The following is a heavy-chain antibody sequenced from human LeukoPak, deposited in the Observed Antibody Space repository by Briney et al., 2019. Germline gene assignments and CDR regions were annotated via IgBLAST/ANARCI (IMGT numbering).Heavy chain of an antibody. CDR2: INAGNGNT. CDR3: ARVPSGYYLAAVGYYFDY. Sequence: ASVKVSCKASGYTFTSYAMHWVRQAPGQRLEWMGWINAGNGNTKYSQKFQGRVTITRDTSASTAYMELSSLRSEDTAVYYCARVPSGYYLAAVGYYFDYWGQGTLVTVS. CDR1: GYTFTSYA. D-gene: IGHD3-3*01. V-gene: IGHV1-3*01. J-gene: IGHJ4*02.